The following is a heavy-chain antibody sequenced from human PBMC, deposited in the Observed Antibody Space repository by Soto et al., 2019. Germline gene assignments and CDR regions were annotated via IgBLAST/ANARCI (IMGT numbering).Heavy chain of an antibody. CDR2: IYHSGST. J-gene: IGHJ4*02. V-gene: IGHV4-30-2*01. CDR1: GGSISRGGYS. CDR3: ARLPDY. Sequence: PSETLSLTCAVSGGSISRGGYSWSWIRQPPGKGLEWIGYIYHSGSTYYNPSLKSRVTISVDRSKNQFSLKLSSVTAADTAVYYCARLPDYWRQGTLVTVSS.